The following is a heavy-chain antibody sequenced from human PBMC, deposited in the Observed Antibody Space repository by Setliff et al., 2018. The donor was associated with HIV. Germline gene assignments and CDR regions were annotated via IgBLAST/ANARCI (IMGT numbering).Heavy chain of an antibody. D-gene: IGHD1-26*01. CDR2: INAGNGNT. CDR3: ATDQLLLGGSYSDY. V-gene: IGHV1-3*03. Sequence: ASVKVSCKASGYTFINYDIHWVRQAPGQRPEWMAWINAGNGNTKYSQEFQDRVTMTEDASTDTAYMELSSLTSEDTAIYFCATDQLLLGGSYSDYWGQGTLVTVSS. J-gene: IGHJ4*02. CDR1: GYTFINYD.